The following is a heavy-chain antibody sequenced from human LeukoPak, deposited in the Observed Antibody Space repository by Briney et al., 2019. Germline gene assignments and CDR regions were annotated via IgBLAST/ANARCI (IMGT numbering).Heavy chain of an antibody. CDR3: ARDEDTHFDY. Sequence: GGSLRLSCAASGFTFTYYAMSWVRQAPGKGLEWVANIKQDGSEKYYVDSVKGRFTISRDNAKNSLYLQMNSLRAEDTAVYYCARDEDTHFDYWGQGTLVTVSS. CDR2: IKQDGSEK. J-gene: IGHJ4*02. D-gene: IGHD2-15*01. V-gene: IGHV3-7*03. CDR1: GFTFTYYA.